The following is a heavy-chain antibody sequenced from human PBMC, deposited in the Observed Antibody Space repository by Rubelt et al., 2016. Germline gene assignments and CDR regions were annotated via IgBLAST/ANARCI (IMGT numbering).Heavy chain of an antibody. CDR3: ARGHYYGSRSYSRY. CDR1: GGSFSGYY. D-gene: IGHD3-10*01. J-gene: IGHJ4*02. CDR2: INHSGST. V-gene: IGHV4-34*01. Sequence: QVQLQQWGAGLLKSSETLSLTCAVYGGSFSGYYWSWIRQPPGKGLEWIGEINHSGSTNYNPSLKSRVTISVDTSKHQFSLKLSSVNAADTAVYYCARGHYYGSRSYSRYWGQGTLVTVSS.